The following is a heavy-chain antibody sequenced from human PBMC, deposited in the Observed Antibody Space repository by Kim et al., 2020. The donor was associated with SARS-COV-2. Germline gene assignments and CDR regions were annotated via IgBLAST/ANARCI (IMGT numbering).Heavy chain of an antibody. CDR3: ARAESLVGASFDS. D-gene: IGHD1-26*01. V-gene: IGHV3-74*01. J-gene: IGHJ4*02. CDR1: GFTFSSHW. CDR2: INSDGSIT. Sequence: GGSLRLSCAASGFTFSSHWMHWVRQAPGKGLVWASRINSDGSITSYADSVKGRFTISRDNAKSTLYLQMNSLRVEDTAVYYCARAESLVGASFDSWGQGILVTVSS.